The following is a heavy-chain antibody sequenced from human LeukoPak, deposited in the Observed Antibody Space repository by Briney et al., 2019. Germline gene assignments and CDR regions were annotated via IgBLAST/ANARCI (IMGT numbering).Heavy chain of an antibody. CDR2: FDPEDGET. V-gene: IGHV1-24*01. Sequence: ASVKVSCKVSGYTLTELSMHWVRQAPGKGLEWMGGFDPEDGETIYAQKFQGRVTMTEDTSTDTAYMELSSLRSEDTAVYYCATGRIFGVARDYWGQGTLVTVSS. D-gene: IGHD3-3*01. CDR3: ATGRIFGVARDY. J-gene: IGHJ4*02. CDR1: GYTLTELS.